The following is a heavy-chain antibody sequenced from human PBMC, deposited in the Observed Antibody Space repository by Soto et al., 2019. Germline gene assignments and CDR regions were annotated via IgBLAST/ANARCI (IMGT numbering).Heavy chain of an antibody. CDR3: AKDATVTTYWYFDL. V-gene: IGHV3-23*01. Sequence: EVQLLESGGGLVQPGGSLRLSCGASGFTFSSYAMSWVRQAPGKGLEWVSVISGSGGSTYYADSVKGRFTISRDTSKNPLYLQMNRLSAEDTAVYYCAKDATVTTYWYFDLWGRGPLVTVSS. J-gene: IGHJ2*01. CDR2: ISGSGGST. CDR1: GFTFSSYA. D-gene: IGHD4-17*01.